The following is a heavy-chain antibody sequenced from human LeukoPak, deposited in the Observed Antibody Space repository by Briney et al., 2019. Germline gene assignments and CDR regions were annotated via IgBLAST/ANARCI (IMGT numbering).Heavy chain of an antibody. CDR3: ARALGAGRFDL. CDR2: IYTSGST. CDR1: GGSISSGSYY. V-gene: IGHV4-61*02. J-gene: IGHJ2*01. D-gene: IGHD3-16*01. Sequence: PSQTLSLTCTVSGGSISSGSYYWSWIRQPAGKGLEWIGRIYTSGSTNYNPSLKSRVTISVDTSKNQFSLKLSSVTAADTAVYYCARALGAGRFDLWGRGTLVTVSS.